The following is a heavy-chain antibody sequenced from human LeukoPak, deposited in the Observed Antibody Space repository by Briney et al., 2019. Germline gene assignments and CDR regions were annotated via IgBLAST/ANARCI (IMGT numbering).Heavy chain of an antibody. CDR2: IYNSGST. D-gene: IGHD3-3*01. Sequence: KPSETLSLTCAVSGGSISSYYWSWIRQPPGKGLGLIGRIYNSGSTKYNPSLKSRVTMTVDTSKNQFSLQLSSVTAADTAVYYCARSPPDTYYDFWSGYSVYWCFDLWGRGTLVTVSS. CDR1: GGSISSYY. J-gene: IGHJ2*01. V-gene: IGHV4-59*10. CDR3: ARSPPDTYYDFWSGYSVYWCFDL.